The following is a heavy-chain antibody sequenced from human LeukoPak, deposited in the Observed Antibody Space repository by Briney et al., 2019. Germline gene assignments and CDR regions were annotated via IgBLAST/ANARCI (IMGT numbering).Heavy chain of an antibody. D-gene: IGHD6-19*01. CDR1: GFTFSSYS. J-gene: IGHJ4*02. CDR2: ISSSSSYI. V-gene: IGHV3-21*01. Sequence: GGSLRLSCAASGFTFSSYSMSWVRQAPGKGLEWVSSISSSSSYIYYADSVKGRFTISRDNAKNSLYLQTNSLRAEDTAVYYCARDPDHDSSGWSDYWGQGTLVTVSS. CDR3: ARDPDHDSSGWSDY.